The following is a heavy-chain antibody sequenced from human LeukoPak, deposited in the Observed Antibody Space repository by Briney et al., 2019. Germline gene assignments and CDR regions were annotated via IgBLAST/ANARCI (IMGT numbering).Heavy chain of an antibody. Sequence: PSETLSLTCTVSGGSISSSSYYWGWLRQPPGTGLEWIGSIYYSGSTYYNPSLKSRVTISVDTSKNQFSLKLSSVTAADTAVYYCASTTSGSYDYWGQGTLVTVSS. CDR2: IYYSGST. J-gene: IGHJ4*02. CDR3: ASTTSGSYDY. D-gene: IGHD1-26*01. CDR1: GGSISSSSYY. V-gene: IGHV4-39*01.